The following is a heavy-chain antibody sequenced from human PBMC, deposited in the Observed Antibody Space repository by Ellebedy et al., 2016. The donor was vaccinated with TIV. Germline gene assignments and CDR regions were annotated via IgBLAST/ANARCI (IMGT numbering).Heavy chain of an antibody. CDR2: ISVDGRST. V-gene: IGHV3-74*01. J-gene: IGHJ4*02. D-gene: IGHD1-7*01. CDR3: ARDWNSIAD. CDR1: GFSFSDFW. Sequence: GESLKISXAASGFSFSDFWMHWVRQAPGEGLVWVSRISVDGRSTTYAESVKGRFTFSRDNAKNTLYLQMDSLRAEDTAVYYCARDWNSIADWGQGTLVTVSS.